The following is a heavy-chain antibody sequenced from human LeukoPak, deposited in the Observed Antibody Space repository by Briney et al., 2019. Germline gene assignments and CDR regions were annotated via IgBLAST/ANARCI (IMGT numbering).Heavy chain of an antibody. V-gene: IGHV4-39*07. CDR1: GGSISSSSYY. Sequence: SETLSLTCTVSGGSISSSSYYWGWIRQPPGKGLEWIGSIYYSGSTYYNPSLKSRVTISVDTSKNQFSLKLSSVTAADTAVYYCARDVEAPPRYFDIWGQGTMVTVSS. CDR2: IYYSGST. CDR3: ARDVEAPPRYFDI. J-gene: IGHJ3*02. D-gene: IGHD2-21*01.